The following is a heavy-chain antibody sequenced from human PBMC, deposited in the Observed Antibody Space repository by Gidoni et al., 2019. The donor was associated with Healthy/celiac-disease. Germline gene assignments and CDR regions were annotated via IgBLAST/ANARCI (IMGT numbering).Heavy chain of an antibody. J-gene: IGHJ5*02. CDR1: GGSISSYY. Sequence: QVQLQESGPGLVKPSETLSLTCPVPGGSISSYYWSWIRQPPGKGLEWIGYIYYSGSTNYNPSLKSRVTISVDTSKNQFSLKLSSVTAADTAVYYCARGSGRCSGGSCYSGNWFDPWGQGTLVTVSS. V-gene: IGHV4-59*01. CDR3: ARGSGRCSGGSCYSGNWFDP. D-gene: IGHD2-15*01. CDR2: IYYSGST.